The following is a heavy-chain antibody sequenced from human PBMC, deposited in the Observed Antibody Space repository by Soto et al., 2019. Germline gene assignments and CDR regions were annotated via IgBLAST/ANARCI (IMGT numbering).Heavy chain of an antibody. Sequence: PGGSLRLSCTASGFPFSRHAMTWVRQAPGKGLEWVSGLSDSGGSIYYADSVKGRFTISRDNSMNTLYLQMNTLRAEDTAIYYCAKVSSGWYAGFFDLWGQGTLVTVSS. V-gene: IGHV3-23*01. D-gene: IGHD6-19*01. CDR2: LSDSGGSI. CDR3: AKVSSGWYAGFFDL. J-gene: IGHJ4*02. CDR1: GFPFSRHA.